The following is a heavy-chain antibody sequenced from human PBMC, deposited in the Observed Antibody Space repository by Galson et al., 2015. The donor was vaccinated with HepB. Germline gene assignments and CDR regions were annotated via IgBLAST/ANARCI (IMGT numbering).Heavy chain of an antibody. CDR2: NNPDTGAT. J-gene: IGHJ1*01. D-gene: IGHD2-15*01. Sequence: SVKVSCKASGYTFTGQYMHWVRQAPGQGFEWMGWNNPDTGATDYEQKFQGRVTMTRDTSINTAYMELTSLRSDDTAVYYCVRESYCSAGSSLPDCWGQATLVTVSS. V-gene: IGHV1-2*02. CDR3: VRESYCSAGSSLPDC. CDR1: GYTFTGQY.